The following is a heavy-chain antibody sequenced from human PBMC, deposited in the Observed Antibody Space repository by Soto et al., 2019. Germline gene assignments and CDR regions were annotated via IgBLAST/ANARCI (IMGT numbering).Heavy chain of an antibody. V-gene: IGHV4-31*03. CDR3: ARDPRVRGAHPPTGSYGMDV. CDR1: GGSISSGGYY. CDR2: IYYSGST. J-gene: IGHJ6*02. D-gene: IGHD3-10*01. Sequence: QVQLQESGPGLVKPSQTLSLTCTVSGGSISSGGYYWSWIRQHPGKGLEWIGYIYYSGSTYYNPSLKSRVTISVDTSKNQFSLKLSSVTAADTAVYYCARDPRVRGAHPPTGSYGMDVWGQGTTVTVSS.